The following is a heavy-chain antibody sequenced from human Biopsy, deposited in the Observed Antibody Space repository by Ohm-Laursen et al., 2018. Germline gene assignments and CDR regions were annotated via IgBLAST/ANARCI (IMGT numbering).Heavy chain of an antibody. CDR1: GVSITAYY. D-gene: IGHD2-15*01. CDR2: IHHSGST. Sequence: GTLSLTYTVSGVSITAYYWSWIRQPPGRGLECIGNIHHSGSTNYNPSLKSRLTISVDTSKNQFSLKLSSVTAADTAVYYCARMDCSGGSCHYYSYGMDVWGQGTTVTVSS. CDR3: ARMDCSGGSCHYYSYGMDV. V-gene: IGHV4-4*09. J-gene: IGHJ6*02.